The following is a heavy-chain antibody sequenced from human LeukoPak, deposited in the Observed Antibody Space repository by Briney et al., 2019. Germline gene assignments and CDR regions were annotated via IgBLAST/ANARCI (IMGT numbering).Heavy chain of an antibody. CDR1: GYTLTELS. V-gene: IGHV1-24*01. CDR2: FDPKDGET. Sequence: ASVKVSCKVSGYTLTELSMHWVRQAPGKGLEWMGSFDPKDGETIYAQKFQGRVTMTEDTSTDTAYLELSSLRAEDTAVYYCAGSDTIGYTPREWDYWYFDLWGRGTLVTVSS. D-gene: IGHD3-16*02. J-gene: IGHJ2*01. CDR3: AGSDTIGYTPREWDYWYFDL.